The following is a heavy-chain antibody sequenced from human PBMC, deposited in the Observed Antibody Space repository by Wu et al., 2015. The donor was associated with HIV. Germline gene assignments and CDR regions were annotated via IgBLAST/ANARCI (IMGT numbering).Heavy chain of an antibody. D-gene: IGHD2-21*02. CDR3: ARGGPPRGYCGGDRYSGG. CDR2: INPNSGGT. V-gene: IGHV1-2*02. J-gene: IGHJ4*02. Sequence: QVQLVQSGAEVKKPGASVKVSCKASGYTFTGYYMHWVRQAPGQGLEWMGWINPNSGGTNYAQKFQGRVTMTRDTSISTAYMELSRLRSDDTAVYYCARGGPPRGYCGGDRYSGGWGQGTLVTVSS. CDR1: GYTFTGYY.